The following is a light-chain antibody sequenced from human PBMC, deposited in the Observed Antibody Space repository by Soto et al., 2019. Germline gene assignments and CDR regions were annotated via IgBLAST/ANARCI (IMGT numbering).Light chain of an antibody. CDR3: NSYTNRNSVI. V-gene: IGLV2-14*01. CDR1: SSDIGDYGY. J-gene: IGLJ2*01. CDR2: EVT. Sequence: QSVLTQPASVSGSPGQSITISCTGTSSDIGDYGYVSWYQQHPGKAPKLIIYEVTNRPSGVSTRFSGSKSGNTASPTISGLQAEDEADYYCNSYTNRNSVIFGGGTQLTVL.